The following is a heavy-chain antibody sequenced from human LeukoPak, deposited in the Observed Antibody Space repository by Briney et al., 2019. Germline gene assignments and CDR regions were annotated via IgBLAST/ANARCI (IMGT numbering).Heavy chain of an antibody. J-gene: IGHJ6*02. CDR2: IWYDGSNK. D-gene: IGHD6-19*01. CDR3: ARDRSIAVAGTFDYYGMDV. V-gene: IGHV3-33*01. Sequence: GGSLRLSCAASGFTFSSCGMHWVRQAPGKGLEWVAVIWYDGSNKYYADSVKGRFTISRDNSKNTLYLQMNSLRAEDTAVYYCARDRSIAVAGTFDYYGMDVWGQGTTVTVSS. CDR1: GFTFSSCG.